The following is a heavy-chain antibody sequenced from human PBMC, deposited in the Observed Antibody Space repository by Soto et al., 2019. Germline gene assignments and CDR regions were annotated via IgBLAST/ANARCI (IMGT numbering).Heavy chain of an antibody. Sequence: EVPLLESGGGLVQPGGSLRLSCAASGFTFSSYAMSWVRQAPGKGLEWVSAISGSGGSTYYADSGKGRFTISRDNSKNTLYLHMNSLRAEDTAVYYCAKNPAGYCSGGSCYPWGQGTLVTVSS. CDR2: ISGSGGST. J-gene: IGHJ5*02. CDR1: GFTFSSYA. CDR3: AKNPAGYCSGGSCYP. V-gene: IGHV3-23*01. D-gene: IGHD2-15*01.